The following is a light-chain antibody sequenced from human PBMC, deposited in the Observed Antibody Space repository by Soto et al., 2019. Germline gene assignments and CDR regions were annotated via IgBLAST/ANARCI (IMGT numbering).Light chain of an antibody. Sequence: DIQMTQSPSTLSASVGDRVTITCRASQSISVSLAWYQQKPGKAPNLLIYDASTLQGGVPSRFSGSGSGTEFTLTVTSLQPEDFATYFCQQYDKYSTFGHGTKVDIK. V-gene: IGKV1-5*01. CDR1: QSISVS. CDR2: DAS. J-gene: IGKJ1*01. CDR3: QQYDKYST.